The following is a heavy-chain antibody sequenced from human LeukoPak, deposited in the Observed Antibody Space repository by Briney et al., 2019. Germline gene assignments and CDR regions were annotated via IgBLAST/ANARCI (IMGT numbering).Heavy chain of an antibody. J-gene: IGHJ6*02. CDR3: ARFYDFWSGYYSYYGMDV. Sequence: ASVKVSCKASGYTFTSYDINWLRQATGQGLEWMGWMNPNSGNTGYAQKFQGRVTKTRNTSISTAYMEPSSLRSEDTAVYYCARFYDFWSGYYSYYGMDVWGQGTTVTVSS. CDR1: GYTFTSYD. V-gene: IGHV1-8*01. CDR2: MNPNSGNT. D-gene: IGHD3-3*01.